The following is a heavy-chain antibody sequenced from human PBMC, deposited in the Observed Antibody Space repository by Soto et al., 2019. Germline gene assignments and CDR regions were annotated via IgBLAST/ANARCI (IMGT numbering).Heavy chain of an antibody. Sequence: GGSLRLSCAASGFTFDDYAMHWVRQAPGKGLEWVSGISWNSGSIGYADSVKGRFTISRDNTKNSLYLQMNSLRAEDTALYYCEKEGSGYSSGWVDYWGQGTLVTVSS. CDR2: ISWNSGSI. V-gene: IGHV3-9*01. J-gene: IGHJ4*02. D-gene: IGHD6-19*01. CDR1: GFTFDDYA. CDR3: EKEGSGYSSGWVDY.